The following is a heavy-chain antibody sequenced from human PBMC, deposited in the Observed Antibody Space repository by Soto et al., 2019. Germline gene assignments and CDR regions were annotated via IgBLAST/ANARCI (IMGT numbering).Heavy chain of an antibody. Sequence: QVQLVESGGGVVQPGTSLTLSCAASGFTLSRNGMHWVRQAPGKGLEWVAILWNDGNTKYYADSVQGRFDISRDSSRNTLYLQMNSLSVEDTAIYYCARDYGDLGYDSWGQGTLVTVSS. V-gene: IGHV3-33*01. CDR3: ARDYGDLGYDS. CDR2: LWNDGNTK. J-gene: IGHJ4*02. D-gene: IGHD4-17*01. CDR1: GFTLSRNG.